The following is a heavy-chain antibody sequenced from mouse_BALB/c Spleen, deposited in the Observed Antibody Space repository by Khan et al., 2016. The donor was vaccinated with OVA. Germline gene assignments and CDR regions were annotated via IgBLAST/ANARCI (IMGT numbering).Heavy chain of an antibody. J-gene: IGHJ3*01. CDR2: VNPNTGGS. Sequence: EVQLQQSGPDLVKPGASVKISCKASGYSFTLYYMTWVKQSHGKSLEWIGRVNPNTGGSDYNQEFKGKAILTVDKSSNTAYMELHSVTSEDSAVYYWTKGDYFIDYWGQGTLVTVSA. D-gene: IGHD2-13*01. CDR1: GYSFTLYY. CDR3: TKGDYFIDY. V-gene: IGHV1-26*01.